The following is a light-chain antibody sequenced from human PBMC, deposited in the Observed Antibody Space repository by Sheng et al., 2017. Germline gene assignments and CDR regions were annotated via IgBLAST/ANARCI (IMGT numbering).Light chain of an antibody. J-gene: IGLJ1*01. CDR1: SSDVGSYNL. Sequence: QSALTQPASVSGSPGQSITISCTGTSSDVGSYNLVSWYQQHPGKAPKLMIYEVNKRSSGVSNRFSGSKSGNTASLTISGLQAEDEADYYCCSYAGFSTYVFGPGTKVTVL. CDR2: EVN. CDR3: CSYAGFSTYV. V-gene: IGLV2-23*02.